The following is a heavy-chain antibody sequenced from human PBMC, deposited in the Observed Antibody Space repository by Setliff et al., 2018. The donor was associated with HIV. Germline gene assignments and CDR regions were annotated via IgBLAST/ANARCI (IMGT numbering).Heavy chain of an antibody. V-gene: IGHV4-61*09. Sequence: SETLSLTCTVSGGSISSGSYFWNWIRQPAGKGLEWIGHIYTSGSTNYNPSLKSRVTISVHTSKNQFSLKLSSVTAADTAVYYCARSRESSLGHFQYWGQGTLVTVSS. CDR1: GGSISSGSYF. D-gene: IGHD6-13*01. CDR2: IYTSGST. CDR3: ARSRESSLGHFQY. J-gene: IGHJ1*01.